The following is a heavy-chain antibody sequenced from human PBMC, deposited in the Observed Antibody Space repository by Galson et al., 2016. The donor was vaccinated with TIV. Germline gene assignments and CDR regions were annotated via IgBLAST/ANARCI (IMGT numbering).Heavy chain of an antibody. Sequence: SLRLSCAASGFTFSIYNMNWVRQAPGKGLEWISYISTTSSLIYYADSVRGRFTISSDNVKNSLYLQMNSLRADDTAIYYCAREGRDGYNPYFDFWGQGTLVTVSS. CDR1: GFTFSIYN. J-gene: IGHJ4*02. CDR3: AREGRDGYNPYFDF. D-gene: IGHD5-24*01. CDR2: ISTTSSLI. V-gene: IGHV3-48*01.